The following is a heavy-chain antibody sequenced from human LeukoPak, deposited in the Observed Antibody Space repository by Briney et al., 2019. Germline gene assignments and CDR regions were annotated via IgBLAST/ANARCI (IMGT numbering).Heavy chain of an antibody. CDR3: ARAPWYCSGGSCYKYYYYGMDV. V-gene: IGHV3-30-3*01. CDR2: ISYDGSNK. CDR1: GFTFSSYA. Sequence: GGSLRLSCAASGFTFSSYAMHWVRQAPGKGLEWVAVISYDGSNKYYADSVKGRYTISRDNSKNTLYLQMNSLRAEDTAVYYCARAPWYCSGGSCYKYYYYGMDVWGQGTTVTVSS. D-gene: IGHD2-15*01. J-gene: IGHJ6*02.